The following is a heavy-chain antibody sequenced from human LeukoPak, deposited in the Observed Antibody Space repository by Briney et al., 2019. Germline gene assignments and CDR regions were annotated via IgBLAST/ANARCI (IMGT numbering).Heavy chain of an antibody. CDR1: GFTFSSYA. D-gene: IGHD3-9*01. CDR3: ARARPPLRYFDWLLDDAFDI. CDR2: ISGSGGST. J-gene: IGHJ3*02. Sequence: PGGSLRLSCAASGFTFSSYAMSWVRQAPGKGLEWVSAISGSGGSTYYADPVKGRFTISRDNSKNTLYLQMNSLRAEDTAVYYCARARPPLRYFDWLLDDAFDIWGQGTMVTVTS. V-gene: IGHV3-23*01.